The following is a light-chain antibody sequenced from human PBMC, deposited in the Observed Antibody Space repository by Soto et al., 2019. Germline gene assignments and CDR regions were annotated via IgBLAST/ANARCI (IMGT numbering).Light chain of an antibody. V-gene: IGKV1-5*03. CDR3: QHYNCYSEA. Sequence: DIQITQSPSTLSASIGDRVAITCRASQSIISWLAWYQQKPGKAPKLQIYKASTLKSGVPSRFSGSVSGTEFTLTISILQPDDFATDYCQHYNCYSEAFGQGTKVDIK. J-gene: IGKJ1*01. CDR2: KAS. CDR1: QSIISW.